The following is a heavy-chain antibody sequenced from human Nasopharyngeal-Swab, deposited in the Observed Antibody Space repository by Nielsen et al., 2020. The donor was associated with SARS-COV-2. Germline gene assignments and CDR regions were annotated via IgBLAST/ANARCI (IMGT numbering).Heavy chain of an antibody. D-gene: IGHD4-23*01. CDR2: INPSGGST. CDR3: ARAYGGGGPDY. Sequence: ASVKVSCKASGYTFTSYYMYWVRQAPGQGLEWMGIINPSGGSTSYAQKFQGRVTMTRDTSTSTVYMELSSLRSEDTAVYYCARAYGGGGPDYWGQGTLVTVSS. CDR1: GYTFTSYY. V-gene: IGHV1-46*01. J-gene: IGHJ4*02.